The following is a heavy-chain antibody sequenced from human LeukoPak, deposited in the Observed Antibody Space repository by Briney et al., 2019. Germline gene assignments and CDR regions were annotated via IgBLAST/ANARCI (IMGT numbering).Heavy chain of an antibody. J-gene: IGHJ4*02. CDR2: IYHGGTT. CDR1: TGSISTYY. Sequence: SETLSLTCSVSTGSISTYYWSWIRQSPGKGLEWIGYIYHGGTTSYNPSLKRRVTISVDSPKNQFFLGLTSLTAADTALYYCARHGGSLDYFDSWGPGSLVIVSS. CDR3: ARHGGSLDYFDS. V-gene: IGHV4-59*08. D-gene: IGHD2-15*01.